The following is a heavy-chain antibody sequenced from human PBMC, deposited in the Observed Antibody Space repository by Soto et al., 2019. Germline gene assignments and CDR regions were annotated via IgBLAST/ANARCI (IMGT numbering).Heavy chain of an antibody. CDR3: ASRYCSSTSCPDYYYYMDV. CDR1: GFTFSSYS. CDR2: ISSSSSTI. J-gene: IGHJ6*03. Sequence: AGGSLRLSCAASGFTFSSYSMNWVRQAPGKGLEWVSYISSSSSTIYYADSVKGRFTISRDNAKNSLYLQMNSLRAEDTAVYYCASRYCSSTSCPDYYYYMDVWGKGTTVTVSS. V-gene: IGHV3-48*01. D-gene: IGHD2-2*01.